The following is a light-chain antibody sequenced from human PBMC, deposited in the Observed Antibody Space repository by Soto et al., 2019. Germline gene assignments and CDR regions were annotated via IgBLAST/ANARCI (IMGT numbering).Light chain of an antibody. CDR3: QQYNDWPRT. J-gene: IGKJ5*01. Sequence: EIVLTQSPATLSLSPGERATLSCRASQSVSSYLAWYQQKPGQAPRLLIYGSSTRATGVPARFSGGASGTEFTLTISSLQSEDFGVYYCQQYNDWPRTFGQGTRLEIK. CDR2: GSS. CDR1: QSVSSY. V-gene: IGKV3-15*01.